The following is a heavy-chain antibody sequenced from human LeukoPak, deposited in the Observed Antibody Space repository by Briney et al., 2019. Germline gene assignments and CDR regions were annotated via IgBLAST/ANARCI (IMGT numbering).Heavy chain of an antibody. CDR1: GYTFTSYA. CDR3: ARSQTHYDFWSGYPRDWFDP. Sequence: ASVKVSCKASGYTFTSYAMHWVRQAPGQRLEWMAWINAGNGNTKYSQKFQGRVTITRDTSASTACMELSSLRSEDTAVYYCARSQTHYDFWSGYPRDWFDPWGQGTLVTVSS. J-gene: IGHJ5*02. D-gene: IGHD3-3*01. CDR2: INAGNGNT. V-gene: IGHV1-3*01.